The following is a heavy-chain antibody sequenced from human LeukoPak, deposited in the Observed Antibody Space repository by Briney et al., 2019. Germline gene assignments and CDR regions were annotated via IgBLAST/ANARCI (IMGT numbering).Heavy chain of an antibody. D-gene: IGHD3-22*01. CDR2: IKKEGSEK. CDR1: GFTFSGYW. J-gene: IGHJ4*02. V-gene: IGHV3-7*03. Sequence: GGSLRLPCAASGFTFSGYWMNWVRQAPGKGLEWVANIKKEGSEKYYVDSVKGRFTISRDNAKNSLYLQMNSLRADDTAVYYCATDYYDSSGYYTGTYWGQGTLVTVSS. CDR3: ATDYYDSSGYYTGTY.